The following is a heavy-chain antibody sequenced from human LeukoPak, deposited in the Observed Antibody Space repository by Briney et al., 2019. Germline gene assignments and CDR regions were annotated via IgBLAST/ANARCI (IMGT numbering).Heavy chain of an antibody. CDR3: ARGEYSSSTRYYYYMDV. V-gene: IGHV4-30-4*08. Sequence: PSETLSLTCTVSGGSISSGDYYWSWIRQPPGKGLEWIGYIYYSGSTYYNPSLKSRVTISVDTSKNQFSLKLSSVTAADTAVYYCARGEYSSSTRYYYYMDVWGKGTTVTVSS. D-gene: IGHD6-6*01. J-gene: IGHJ6*03. CDR2: IYYSGST. CDR1: GGSISSGDYY.